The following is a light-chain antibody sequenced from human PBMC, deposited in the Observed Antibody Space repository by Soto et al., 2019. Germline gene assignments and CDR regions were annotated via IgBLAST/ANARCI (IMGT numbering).Light chain of an antibody. CDR3: QQLGSYPLT. V-gene: IGKV1-9*01. J-gene: IGKJ5*01. CDR1: QGISSY. CDR2: AAS. Sequence: QLTQSPSSLSASVGDRVTITCRASQGISSYLAWYQQEPGKAPKLLIYAASTLQSGVPSRFSGSGSGTDFTLTISSLQPEDFAIYYCQQLGSYPLTFGQGTRLEIK.